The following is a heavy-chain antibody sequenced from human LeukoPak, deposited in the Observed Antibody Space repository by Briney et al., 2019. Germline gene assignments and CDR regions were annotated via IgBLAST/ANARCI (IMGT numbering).Heavy chain of an antibody. CDR3: ARVVRAAAGTSWYYYYYMDV. Sequence: GGSLRLSCAASGFTFSDYYMSWIRQAPGKGLEWVSYISSSGSTIYYADSVKGRFTISRDNAKNSLYLQMNSLRAEDKAVYYCARVVRAAAGTSWYYYYYMDVWGKGTTVTVSS. J-gene: IGHJ6*03. CDR1: GFTFSDYY. V-gene: IGHV3-11*04. D-gene: IGHD6-13*01. CDR2: ISSSGSTI.